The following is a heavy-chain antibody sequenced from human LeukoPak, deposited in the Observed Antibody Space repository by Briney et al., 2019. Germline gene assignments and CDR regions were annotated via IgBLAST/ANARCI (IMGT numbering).Heavy chain of an antibody. V-gene: IGHV4-39*07. J-gene: IGHJ4*02. CDR2: IYYSGST. D-gene: IGHD3-22*01. CDR1: GGSISSSSYY. CDR3: ARGTVVVVKD. Sequence: SGTLSLTCTVSGGSISSSSYYWGWIRQPPGKGLEWIGSIYYSGSTYYNPSLKSRVTISVDTSKNQFSLKLSSVTAADTAVYYCARGTVVVVKDWGQGTLVTVSS.